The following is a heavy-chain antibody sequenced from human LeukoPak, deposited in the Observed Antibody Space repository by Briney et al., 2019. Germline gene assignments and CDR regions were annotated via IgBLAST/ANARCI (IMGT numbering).Heavy chain of an antibody. D-gene: IGHD6-13*01. Sequence: PGGSLRLSCAASGFTFSSYAMSWVRQAPGKGLEWVSAISGSGGSTYYADSVKGRFTISRGNSKNTLYLQMNSLRAEDTAVYYCAKALREYIAAAGTDYWGQGTLVTVSS. V-gene: IGHV3-23*01. CDR3: AKALREYIAAAGTDY. CDR2: ISGSGGST. J-gene: IGHJ4*02. CDR1: GFTFSSYA.